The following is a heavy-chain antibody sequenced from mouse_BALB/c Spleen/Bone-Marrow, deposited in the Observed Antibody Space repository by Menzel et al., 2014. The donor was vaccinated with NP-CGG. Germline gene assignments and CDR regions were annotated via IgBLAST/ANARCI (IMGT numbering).Heavy chain of an antibody. V-gene: IGHV3-6*02. CDR3: AMGHYAMDY. CDR1: GYSITNGYY. J-gene: IGHJ4*01. CDR2: ITYDGSS. Sequence: DVKLVESGPGLVKPSQSLSLTCSVTGYSITNGYYWNWIRQFPGNKLEWMAYITYDGSSDYNPSLKNRTSITRDTSKNQFFLKLNSVTTEDTSTYYCAMGHYAMDYWGQGTSVTVSS.